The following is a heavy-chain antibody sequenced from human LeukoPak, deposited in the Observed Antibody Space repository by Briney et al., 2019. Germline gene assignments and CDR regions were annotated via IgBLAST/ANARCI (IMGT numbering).Heavy chain of an antibody. V-gene: IGHV4-34*01. Sequence: SETLSLTCAVYGGSFSGYYWNWIRQPPGKGLEWIGEINHRGSTNYNPSLKSRVTISVDTSKNQFSLKLSSVTAADTAVYYCARGPYCSSTSCSPTRTRFWFDPWGQGTLVTVSS. CDR2: INHRGST. D-gene: IGHD2-2*01. CDR3: ARGPYCSSTSCSPTRTRFWFDP. CDR1: GGSFSGYY. J-gene: IGHJ5*02.